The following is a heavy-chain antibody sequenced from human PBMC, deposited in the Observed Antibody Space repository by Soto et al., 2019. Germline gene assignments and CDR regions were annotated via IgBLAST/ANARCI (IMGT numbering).Heavy chain of an antibody. J-gene: IGHJ3*02. D-gene: IGHD5-12*01. CDR3: ARQASSDNGYNYWGSDAFDI. CDR2: IYYSGST. CDR1: GGSISSSSYY. V-gene: IGHV4-39*01. Sequence: SETLSLTCTVSGGSISSSSYYWGWIRQPPGKGLEWIGSIYYSGSTYYNPSLKSRVTISVDTSKNQFSLKLSSVTAADTAVYYCARQASSDNGYNYWGSDAFDIWGQGTMVTVSS.